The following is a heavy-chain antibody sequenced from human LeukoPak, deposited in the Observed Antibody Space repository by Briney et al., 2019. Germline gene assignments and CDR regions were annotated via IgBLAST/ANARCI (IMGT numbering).Heavy chain of an antibody. CDR3: ARGPLDSSGYYGNSYFDY. V-gene: IGHV1-2*02. J-gene: IGHJ4*02. CDR2: INPNSGGT. Sequence: ASVKVSCKASGYTFTGYYMHWVRQAPGQGLEWMGWINPNSGGTNYAQKFQGRVTMTRDMSTSTVYMELSSLRSEDTAVYYCARGPLDSSGYYGNSYFDYWGQGTLVTVSS. D-gene: IGHD3-22*01. CDR1: GYTFTGYY.